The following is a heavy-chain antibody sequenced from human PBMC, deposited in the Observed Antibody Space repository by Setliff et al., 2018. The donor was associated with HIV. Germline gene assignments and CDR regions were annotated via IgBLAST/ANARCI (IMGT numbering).Heavy chain of an antibody. J-gene: IGHJ4*02. Sequence: LSLSCAASGFTFSDYYLSWIRQAPGKGLEWISYISFSGDITYYADSVKGRFTISRDNSKNTVYLQMNSLRAEDMAIYYCAREDSSWYGSLDYWGQGTPVTVSS. V-gene: IGHV3-11*01. D-gene: IGHD6-13*01. CDR2: ISFSGDIT. CDR1: GFTFSDYY. CDR3: AREDSSWYGSLDY.